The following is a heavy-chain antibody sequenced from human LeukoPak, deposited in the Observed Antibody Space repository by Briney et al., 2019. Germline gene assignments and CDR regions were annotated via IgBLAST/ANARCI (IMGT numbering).Heavy chain of an antibody. V-gene: IGHV3-23*01. CDR2: ISGSGGST. J-gene: IGHJ4*02. D-gene: IGHD3-22*01. CDR3: AKGPKRDYYDSSVNRY. Sequence: GGPLRLSCAASGFTFSSYAMSWVRQAPGKELEWVSAISGSGGSTYYADSVKGRFTISRDNSKNTLYLQMNSLRAEDTAVYYCAKGPKRDYYDSSVNRYWGQGTLVTVSS. CDR1: GFTFSSYA.